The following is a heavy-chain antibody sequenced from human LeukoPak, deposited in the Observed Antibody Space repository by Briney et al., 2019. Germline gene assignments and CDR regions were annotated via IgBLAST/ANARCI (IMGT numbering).Heavy chain of an antibody. CDR2: IYSGGST. V-gene: IGHV3-53*01. Sequence: GGSLRLSCAASGFTVSSNYMSWVRQAPGKGLEWVSVIYSGGSTYDADSVKGRFTISRDNSKSTLYLQMNSLRAEDTAVYYCASSVRGATEYYFDYWGQGTLVTVSS. D-gene: IGHD1-26*01. CDR3: ASSVRGATEYYFDY. CDR1: GFTVSSNY. J-gene: IGHJ4*02.